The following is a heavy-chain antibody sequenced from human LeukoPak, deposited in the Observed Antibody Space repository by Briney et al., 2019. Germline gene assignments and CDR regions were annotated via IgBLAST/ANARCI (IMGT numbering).Heavy chain of an antibody. CDR3: ARWNWGPLIYAFDI. J-gene: IGHJ3*02. CDR2: IYTSGST. V-gene: IGHV4-4*07. CDR1: GGSISSYY. Sequence: PSETLSLTCTVSGGSISSYYWSWIRQPAGKGLEWIGRIYTSGSTNYNPSLKSRVTMSVDTSKNQFSLKLSSVTAADTAVYYCARWNWGPLIYAFDIWGQGTMVTVSS. D-gene: IGHD7-27*01.